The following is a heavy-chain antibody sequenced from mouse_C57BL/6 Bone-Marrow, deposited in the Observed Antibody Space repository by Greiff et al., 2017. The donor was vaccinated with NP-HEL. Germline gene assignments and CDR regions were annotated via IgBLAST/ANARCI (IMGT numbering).Heavy chain of an antibody. CDR3: ARGDYGSSFAY. Sequence: QVQLQQPGAELVKPGASVKLSCKASGYTFTSYWMHWVKQRPGQGLEWIGMIHPNSGSTNYNEKFKSKATMTVDKSSSTAYTQLSSLTSEDSAVYYCARGDYGSSFAYWGQGTLVTVSA. V-gene: IGHV1-64*01. J-gene: IGHJ3*01. D-gene: IGHD1-1*01. CDR2: IHPNSGST. CDR1: GYTFTSYW.